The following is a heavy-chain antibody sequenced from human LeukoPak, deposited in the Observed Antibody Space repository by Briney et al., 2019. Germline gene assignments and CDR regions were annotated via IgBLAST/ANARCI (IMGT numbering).Heavy chain of an antibody. Sequence: ASVKVSCKASGGTFNTYGINWVRQAPGQGVEWMGRIIPILGKANYAQNFLGRVTITADTSTSTAYMELNSLRSEDTAVYYCARGAEEMATIWGDAVDIWGQGTVVTVSS. CDR3: ARGAEEMATIWGDAVDI. J-gene: IGHJ3*02. CDR2: IIPILGKA. CDR1: GGTFNTYG. D-gene: IGHD5-12*01. V-gene: IGHV1-69*04.